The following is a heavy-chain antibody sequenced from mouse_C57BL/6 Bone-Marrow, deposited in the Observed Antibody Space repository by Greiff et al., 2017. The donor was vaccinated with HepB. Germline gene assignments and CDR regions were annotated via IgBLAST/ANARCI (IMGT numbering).Heavy chain of an antibody. V-gene: IGHV1-9*01. J-gene: IGHJ4*01. CDR1: GYTFTGYW. CDR2: ILPGSGST. CDR3: ARRVVINYDAMDY. Sequence: VNVVESGAELMKPGASVKLSCKATGYTFTGYWIEWVKQRPGHGLEWIGEILPGSGSTNYNEKFKGKVTFTADTSSNTAYMQLSSLTTEDSAIYYCARRVVINYDAMDYWGQGTSVTVSS. D-gene: IGHD1-1*01.